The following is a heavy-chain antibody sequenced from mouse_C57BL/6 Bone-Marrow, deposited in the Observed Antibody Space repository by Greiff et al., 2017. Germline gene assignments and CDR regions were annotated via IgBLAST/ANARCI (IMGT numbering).Heavy chain of an antibody. CDR2: INPSSGYT. Sequence: QVHVKQSGAELARPGASVKMSCKASGYTFTSYTMHWVKQRPRQGLEWIGYINPSSGYTKYNQKFKDKATLTADKSSSTAYMQLSSLTSEDSAVYYCARVTGTWYFDYWGQGTTLTVSS. V-gene: IGHV1-4*01. CDR3: ARVTGTWYFDY. D-gene: IGHD4-1*01. J-gene: IGHJ2*01. CDR1: GYTFTSYT.